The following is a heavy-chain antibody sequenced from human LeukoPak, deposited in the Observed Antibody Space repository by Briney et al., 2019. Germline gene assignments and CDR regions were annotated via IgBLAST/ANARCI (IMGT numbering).Heavy chain of an antibody. Sequence: PSETLSLTRTVSGGSFSGSRYYWGWIRQPPGKGLEWIGSVYSSGNTYYNASLKSRVTISVDTSKNQFSLMLSSVTAADTAVYYCAREGGPYRPLDYSGQGTLVTVSS. CDR2: VYSSGNT. CDR3: AREGGPYRPLDY. V-gene: IGHV4-39*02. J-gene: IGHJ4*02. CDR1: GGSFSGSRYY.